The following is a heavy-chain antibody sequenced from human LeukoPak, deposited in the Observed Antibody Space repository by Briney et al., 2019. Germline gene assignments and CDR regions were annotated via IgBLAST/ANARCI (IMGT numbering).Heavy chain of an antibody. D-gene: IGHD1-20*01. J-gene: IGHJ6*03. V-gene: IGHV3-74*01. CDR1: GFTFSSYW. CDR2: INSDGSST. CDR3: ATNWNLYYYYYMDV. Sequence: GSLSLSFAASGFTFSSYWMHWVRPAPGKGRVWVSRINSDGSSTSYSDSVKGRFTTSRDKAKNTLYLQMNSLRAEDTAVYYCATNWNLYYYYYMDVWGKGTTVTVSS.